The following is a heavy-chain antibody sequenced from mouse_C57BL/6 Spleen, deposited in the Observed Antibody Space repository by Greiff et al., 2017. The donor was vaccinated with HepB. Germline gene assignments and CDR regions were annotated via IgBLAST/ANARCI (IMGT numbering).Heavy chain of an antibody. D-gene: IGHD2-3*01. CDR3: ASYDGYYVFAY. CDR1: GYTFTDYY. Sequence: EVQLQQSGPELVKPGASVKISCKASGYTFTDYYMNWVKQSHGKSLEWIGDINPNNGGTSYNQKFKGKATLTVDKSSSTAYMELRSLTSEDSAVYYCASYDGYYVFAYWGQGTLVTVSA. V-gene: IGHV1-26*01. J-gene: IGHJ3*01. CDR2: INPNNGGT.